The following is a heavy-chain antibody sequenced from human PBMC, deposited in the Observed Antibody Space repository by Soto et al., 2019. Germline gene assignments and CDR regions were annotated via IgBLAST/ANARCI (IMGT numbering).Heavy chain of an antibody. D-gene: IGHD3-3*01. J-gene: IGHJ4*02. CDR1: GGSISSSNW. CDR3: ARGRYDFWSGYRYGQDFDY. V-gene: IGHV4-4*02. Sequence: SETLSLTCAVSGGSISSSNWWSWVRQPPGKGLEWIGEIYHSGSTNYNPSLKSRVTISVDKSKNQFSLKLSSVTAADTAVYYCARGRYDFWSGYRYGQDFDYWGQGTLVTVSS. CDR2: IYHSGST.